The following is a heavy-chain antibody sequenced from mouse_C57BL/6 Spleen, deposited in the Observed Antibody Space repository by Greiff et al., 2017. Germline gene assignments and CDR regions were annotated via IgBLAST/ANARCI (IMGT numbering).Heavy chain of an antibody. Sequence: QVQLQQSGPELVKPGASVKFSCKASGYAFSSSWMNWVKQRPGKGLEWIGRIYPGDGDTNYNGKFKGKATLTATKSSSTAYMQLSILTSEDSAVYFCARSGYYGSSSAWFAYWGQGTLVTVSA. CDR2: IYPGDGDT. CDR3: ARSGYYGSSSAWFAY. V-gene: IGHV1-82*01. J-gene: IGHJ3*01. CDR1: GYAFSSSW. D-gene: IGHD1-1*01.